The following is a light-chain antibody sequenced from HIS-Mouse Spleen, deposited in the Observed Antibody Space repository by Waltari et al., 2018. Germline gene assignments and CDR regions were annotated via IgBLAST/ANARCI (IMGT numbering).Light chain of an antibody. CDR3: QSYDSSNQGV. V-gene: IGLV6-57*02. J-gene: IGLJ3*02. Sequence: NFMLTQPHSVSESPGKTVTISCTGSSGRIASNYVQWYPQRPCSAPTTVIYEDNQRPSGVPDRFSGSIDSSSNSASLTISGLKTEDEADYYCQSYDSSNQGVFGGGTKLTVL. CDR2: EDN. CDR1: SGRIASNY.